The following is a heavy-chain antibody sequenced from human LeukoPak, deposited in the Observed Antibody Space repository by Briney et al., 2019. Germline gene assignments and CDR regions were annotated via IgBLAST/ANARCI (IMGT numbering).Heavy chain of an antibody. V-gene: IGHV1-46*04. CDR2: INPSGGST. D-gene: IGHD6-13*01. CDR1: AYTFTTYY. J-gene: IGHJ4*02. Sequence: GASVTVSFTASAYTFTTYYIHWVRQAPGQGIEWMGIINPSGGSTTYAQKLQGRVTMTRDTSTSTVYMELSSLRSEDTAVYYFARPLGPQSGSTWYYFDEWGQGTLVTVSS. CDR3: ARPLGPQSGSTWYYFDE.